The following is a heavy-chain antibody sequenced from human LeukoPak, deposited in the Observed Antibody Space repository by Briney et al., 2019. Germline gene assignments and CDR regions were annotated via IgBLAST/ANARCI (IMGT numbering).Heavy chain of an antibody. Sequence: AGGSLRLSCAASGFTFSSYAMSWVRQAPGKGLEWVSAISGSGGSTYYADSVKGRFTISRDNSKNTLYLQMNSLRAEDTAVYYCAKEGTSYYYASGPHNWFDPWGQGTLVTVSS. J-gene: IGHJ5*02. CDR2: ISGSGGST. D-gene: IGHD3-10*01. CDR1: GFTFSSYA. V-gene: IGHV3-23*01. CDR3: AKEGTSYYYASGPHNWFDP.